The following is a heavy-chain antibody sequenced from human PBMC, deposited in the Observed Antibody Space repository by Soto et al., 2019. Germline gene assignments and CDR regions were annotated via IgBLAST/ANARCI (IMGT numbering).Heavy chain of an antibody. CDR1: GGSISSGDYY. Sequence: TSETLSLTCTVSGGSISSGDYYWSWIRQPPGKGLEWIGYIYSSGSANYKPSLKSRVTMSVDTSKNQFSLTLNSVTAADTAVYYCASDHYDVLTGSFFGMDVWGLGTTVTVSS. J-gene: IGHJ6*02. CDR2: IYSSGSA. CDR3: ASDHYDVLTGSFFGMDV. V-gene: IGHV4-30-4*02. D-gene: IGHD3-9*01.